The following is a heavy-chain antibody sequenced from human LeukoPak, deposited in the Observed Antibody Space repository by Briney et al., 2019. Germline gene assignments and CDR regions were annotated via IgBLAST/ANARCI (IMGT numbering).Heavy chain of an antibody. J-gene: IGHJ4*02. CDR1: GFTSSSYA. CDR3: AKAGIPGWKPIDY. CDR2: ISGSGGST. Sequence: GGSLRLSCAASGFTSSSYAMSWVRQAPGKGLEWVSAISGSGGSTYYADSVKGRFTISRDNSKSTLYLQMNSLRAEDTAVYYCAKAGIPGWKPIDYWGQGTLVTVSS. D-gene: IGHD6-19*01. V-gene: IGHV3-23*01.